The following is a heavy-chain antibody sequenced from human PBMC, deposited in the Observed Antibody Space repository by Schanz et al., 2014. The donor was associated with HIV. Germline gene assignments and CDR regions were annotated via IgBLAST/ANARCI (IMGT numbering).Heavy chain of an antibody. D-gene: IGHD2-15*01. CDR1: GFTLSSFT. J-gene: IGHJ2*01. CDR3: ALSRPSGYGGSWYFDL. CDR2: ISSSSYT. V-gene: IGHV3-21*04. Sequence: EVQLVESGGGLVKPGGSLRLSCATSGFTLSSFTMNWVRPAPGKGLEWVSSISSSSYTYYADSVKGRFTTSRDNSKNTLFLQMNSLRAEDTAVYYCALSRPSGYGGSWYFDLWGRGTLVAVSS.